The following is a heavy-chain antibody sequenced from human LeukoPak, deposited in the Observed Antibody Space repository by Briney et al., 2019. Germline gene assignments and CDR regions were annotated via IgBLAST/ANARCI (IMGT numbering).Heavy chain of an antibody. CDR1: GFTFSTYW. Sequence: PGGSLRLSCAASGFTFSTYWMTWVRQAPGKGLEWVANINEDGREVYYVDSVKGRFTSSRDNAKNSLYLQMSSLRVEDTAVYYCAKGGHVDYCGQGTLVTVSS. J-gene: IGHJ4*02. CDR3: AKGGHVDY. V-gene: IGHV3-7*01. CDR2: INEDGREV.